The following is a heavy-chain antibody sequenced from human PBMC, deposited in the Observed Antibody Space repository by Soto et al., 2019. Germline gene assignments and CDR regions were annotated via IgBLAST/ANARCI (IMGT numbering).Heavy chain of an antibody. CDR3: ARGRYCSGGSCSYDAFDI. D-gene: IGHD2-15*01. Sequence: ASVKVSCKASGYTFTSYDINWVRQATGQGLEWMGWMNPNSGNTGYAQKLQGRVTMTRNTSISTAYMELSSLRSEDTAVYYCARGRYCSGGSCSYDAFDIWGQGTMVTVSS. V-gene: IGHV1-8*01. CDR2: MNPNSGNT. CDR1: GYTFTSYD. J-gene: IGHJ3*02.